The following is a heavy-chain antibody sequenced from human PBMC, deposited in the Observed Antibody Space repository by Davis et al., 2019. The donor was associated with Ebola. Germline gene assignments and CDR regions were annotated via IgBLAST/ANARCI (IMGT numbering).Heavy chain of an antibody. CDR3: ARVGYGDSWRWFDP. D-gene: IGHD4-17*01. Sequence: PGGPLRLSCAASGFTFSRDWIHWVRQGPGKGLVWVSRINGDGSRTNYADSVKGRFTISRDNAKKTVYLQMNSLRAEDRAVYFCARVGYGDSWRWFDPWGQGTLVTVSS. CDR2: INGDGSRT. J-gene: IGHJ5*02. V-gene: IGHV3-74*01. CDR1: GFTFSRDW.